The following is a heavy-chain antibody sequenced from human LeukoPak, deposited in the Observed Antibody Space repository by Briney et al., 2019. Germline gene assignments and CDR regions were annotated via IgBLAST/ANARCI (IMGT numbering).Heavy chain of an antibody. CDR1: GFSFSSYG. CDR2: ISGGGGST. V-gene: IGHV3-23*01. D-gene: IGHD2-2*01. J-gene: IGHJ5*02. Sequence: PGGSLRLSCAASGFSFSSYGMTWVRQAPGKGLEWVSSISGGGGSTNSADSVKGRFTISRDNAKNTVYLQMNSLRAEDTAVYYCATDDKYAPSSWGQGTLVTVSS. CDR3: ATDDKYAPSS.